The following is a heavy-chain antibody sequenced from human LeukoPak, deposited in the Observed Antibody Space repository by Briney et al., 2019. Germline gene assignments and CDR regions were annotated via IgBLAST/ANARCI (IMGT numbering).Heavy chain of an antibody. CDR3: AKDLSYTSGASDN. D-gene: IGHD6-19*01. CDR2: ITDDGYNT. Sequence: GGSLRLSCAASGFTFSAFAMTWVRQAPGKGLEWVSTITDDGYNTYSADSVKGRITFSRDNSKNTLSLQLRSLRAEDTAVYYCAKDLSYTSGASDNWGQGTLVTVSS. CDR1: GFTFSAFA. V-gene: IGHV3-23*01. J-gene: IGHJ4*02.